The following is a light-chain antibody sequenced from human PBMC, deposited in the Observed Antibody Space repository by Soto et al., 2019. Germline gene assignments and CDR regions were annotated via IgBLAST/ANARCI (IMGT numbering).Light chain of an antibody. CDR2: LGS. V-gene: IGKV2-28*01. Sequence: DIVMTQSPLSLPVTPGEPASISCRSSQSLLHSNGYNYLDWYLQKPGQSPHLLIYLGSNRASGVPDRFSGSGLGTDFTMKISRVEAEDVGVYYCMPALQTPFTFGPGTKVDIK. CDR1: QSLLHSNGYNY. CDR3: MPALQTPFT. J-gene: IGKJ3*01.